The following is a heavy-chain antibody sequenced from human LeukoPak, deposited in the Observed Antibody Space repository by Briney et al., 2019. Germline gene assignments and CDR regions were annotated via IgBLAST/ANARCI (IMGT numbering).Heavy chain of an antibody. CDR2: IWYDGNNK. V-gene: IGHV3-33*01. CDR1: GFTFSSYV. D-gene: IGHD3-10*01. CDR3: GRHPVLVRGYYYYYGMDV. J-gene: IGHJ6*01. Sequence: PGRSLRLSCAASGFTFSSYVMHWVRQAPGKGLEWVAVIWYDGNNKYYPDSVKGRCTFSRDNSKNTLYLQMNRLRAEDTAVYYCGRHPVLVRGYYYYYGMDVWGQGTTVTVSS.